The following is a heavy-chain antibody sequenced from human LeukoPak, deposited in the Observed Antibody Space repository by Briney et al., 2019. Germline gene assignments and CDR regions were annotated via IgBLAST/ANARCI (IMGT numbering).Heavy chain of an antibody. D-gene: IGHD6-19*01. Sequence: ASVKVSCKASGYTSTSYDINWVRQATGQGLEWMGWMNPNSGNTGYAQKFQGRVTMTRNTSISTAYMELSSLRSEDTAVYYCARGLGSSGRYSYYYGMDVWGQGTTVTVSS. CDR2: MNPNSGNT. CDR3: ARGLGSSGRYSYYYGMDV. V-gene: IGHV1-8*01. J-gene: IGHJ6*02. CDR1: GYTSTSYD.